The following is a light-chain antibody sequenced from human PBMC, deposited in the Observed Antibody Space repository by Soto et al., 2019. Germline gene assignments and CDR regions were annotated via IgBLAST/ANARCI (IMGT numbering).Light chain of an antibody. J-gene: IGKJ1*01. CDR3: QQYESSPRT. V-gene: IGKV3-15*01. Sequence: EIVMTQSPATLSVSPGERATLSCRASQSVSSNLAWYQQKPGQAPRLLIYGASTRATGIPARFSGSGSGTDFTLTISRLEPEDFAVYYCQQYESSPRTFGPGTKVDI. CDR1: QSVSSN. CDR2: GAS.